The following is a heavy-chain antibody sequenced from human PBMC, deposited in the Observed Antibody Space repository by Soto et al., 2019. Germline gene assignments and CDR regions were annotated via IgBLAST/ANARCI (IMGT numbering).Heavy chain of an antibody. Sequence: SETLSLTCAVYGGSFSGYYWSWIRQPPGKGLEWIGEINHSGSTNYNPSLKSRVTISVDTSKNQFSLKLSSVTAADTAVYYCARGDYSTEGDAFDIWGQGPMVTVSS. J-gene: IGHJ3*02. D-gene: IGHD4-4*01. CDR3: ARGDYSTEGDAFDI. CDR2: INHSGST. CDR1: GGSFSGYY. V-gene: IGHV4-34*01.